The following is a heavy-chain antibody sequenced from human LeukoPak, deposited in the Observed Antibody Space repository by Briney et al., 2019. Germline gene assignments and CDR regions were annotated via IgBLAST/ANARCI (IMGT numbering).Heavy chain of an antibody. D-gene: IGHD1-26*01. J-gene: IGHJ4*02. CDR2: IYRTGST. CDR1: GGSIDSGDDY. Sequence: PSETLSLTCTVSGGSIDSGDDYWSWIRQPAGKGLEFIGRIYRTGSTTSNPSLQDRLIISIDTPKSQFSLQLTSVTAADTAIYYCARVSRGGATPYFDYWGQGTLVTVSS. CDR3: ARVSRGGATPYFDY. V-gene: IGHV4-61*02.